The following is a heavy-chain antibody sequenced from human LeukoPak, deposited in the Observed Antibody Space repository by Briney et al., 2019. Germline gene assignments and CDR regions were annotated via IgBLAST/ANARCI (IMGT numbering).Heavy chain of an antibody. CDR1: GFTFSSYS. CDR3: ARAPDLRYCSGGSCYSTSYFDY. V-gene: IGHV3-21*01. CDR2: ISSSSSYI. J-gene: IGHJ4*02. Sequence: GGSLRLSCAASGFTFSSYSMNWVRQAPGKGLEWVSSISSSSSYIYYADSVKGRFTISRDNAKNSLYLQMNSLRAEDTAVYYCARAPDLRYCSGGSCYSTSYFDYWGQGTLVTVSS. D-gene: IGHD2-15*01.